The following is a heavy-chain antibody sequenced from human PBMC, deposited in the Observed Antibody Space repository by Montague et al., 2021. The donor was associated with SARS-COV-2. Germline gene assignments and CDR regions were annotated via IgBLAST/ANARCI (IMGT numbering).Heavy chain of an antibody. D-gene: IGHD6-13*01. J-gene: IGHJ6*02. CDR2: IFHSGTI. CDR3: ATLSRRTAAGTRDYFGLDV. V-gene: IGHV4-4*02. Sequence: SETLSLTCRVSGDSISTSTWWTWVRQTPGKELEWIGEIFHSGTINYNPSLKSRVSISVDKSNNQFSLRLSSLIAADTAVYYCATLSRRTAAGTRDYFGLDVWGQGTTVVVSS. CDR1: GDSISTSTW.